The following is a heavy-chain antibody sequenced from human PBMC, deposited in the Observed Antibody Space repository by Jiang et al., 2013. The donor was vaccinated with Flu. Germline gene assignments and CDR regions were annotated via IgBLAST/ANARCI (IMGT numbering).Heavy chain of an antibody. CDR3: ARSESAYYSDF. Sequence: LAQTLSLEPWCHRTGDSVSSNSAAWNWIRQSPSRGLEWLGRTYYRSKWNNEYAESVKSRITINPDTSKNQFSLHLNSVTPEDTAVYFCARSESAYYSDFWG. V-gene: IGHV6-1*01. D-gene: IGHD3-10*01. CDR1: GDSVSSNSAA. CDR2: TYYRSKWNN. J-gene: IGHJ2*01.